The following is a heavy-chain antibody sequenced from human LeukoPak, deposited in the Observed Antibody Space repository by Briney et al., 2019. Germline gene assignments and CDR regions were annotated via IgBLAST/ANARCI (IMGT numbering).Heavy chain of an antibody. J-gene: IGHJ4*02. CDR1: GGSISSYY. Sequence: SSETLSLTCTVSGGSISSYYWSWIRQPPGKGLEWIGYIYYSGSTNYNPSLKSRVTISVDTSKNQLSLKLSSVTAADTAVYYCARSVIIAATPFFDYWGQGTLVTVSS. CDR3: ARSVIIAATPFFDY. CDR2: IYYSGST. V-gene: IGHV4-59*01. D-gene: IGHD2-15*01.